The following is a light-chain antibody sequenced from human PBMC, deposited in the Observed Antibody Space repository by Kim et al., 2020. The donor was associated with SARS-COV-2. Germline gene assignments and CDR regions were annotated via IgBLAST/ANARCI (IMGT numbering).Light chain of an antibody. J-gene: IGLJ3*02. CDR3: STLDSSLSAWV. CDR2: RND. V-gene: IGLV10-54*02. CDR1: SNNVGNQG. Sequence: QAGLTQPPSVSKGLRQTATLTCTGNSNNVGNQGAAWLQQHQGHPPKLLSYRNDNRPSGISERFSASRSGNTASLTITGLQPEDEADYYCSTLDSSLSAWVFGGGTKLTVL.